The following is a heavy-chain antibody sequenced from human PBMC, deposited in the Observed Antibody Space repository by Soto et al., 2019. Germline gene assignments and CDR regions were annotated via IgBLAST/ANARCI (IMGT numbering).Heavy chain of an antibody. CDR2: LSGSGGTT. CDR3: AKQRADYGSGADTFYFDS. CDR1: GVTFSNYA. J-gene: IGHJ4*02. D-gene: IGHD3-10*01. V-gene: IGHV3-23*01. Sequence: VGSLRRSCTVSGVTFSNYAMNWGRQAPGKGLEWVSSLSGSGGTTYYADSVNGRFIISRDNSKNTLYLLMNSLRAEDTALYYCAKQRADYGSGADTFYFDSWGQGALVTVSS.